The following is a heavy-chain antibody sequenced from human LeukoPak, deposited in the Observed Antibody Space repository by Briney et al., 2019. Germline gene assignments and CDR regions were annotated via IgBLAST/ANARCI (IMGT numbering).Heavy chain of an antibody. CDR2: FDPEDGET. V-gene: IGHV1-24*01. CDR3: ARGGGDYEEHTFGY. D-gene: IGHD4-17*01. J-gene: IGHJ4*02. Sequence: ASVKVSCKVSGYTLTELSMHWVRQAPGKGLEWMGGFDPEDGETIYAQKFQGRVTMTRNTSISTAYMELSSLRSEDTAVYYCARGGGDYEEHTFGYWGQGTLVTVSS. CDR1: GYTLTELS.